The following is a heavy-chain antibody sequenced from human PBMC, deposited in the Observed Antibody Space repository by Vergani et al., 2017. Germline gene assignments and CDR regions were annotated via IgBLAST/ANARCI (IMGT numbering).Heavy chain of an antibody. CDR3: ARAGPAIPFSPGYGDYENEANDAFDF. Sequence: EVQLVESGGGLVQPGGSLRLSCAASGFTFSSYWMTWVRQAPGKGLEWVARINRDGSGKSYADSVKGRFTISRDNAKNTLSLQMNRLRAEDTAVYYSARAGPAIPFSPGYGDYENEANDAFDFWGQGTMVTVSS. D-gene: IGHD4-17*01. J-gene: IGHJ3*01. V-gene: IGHV3-74*01. CDR1: GFTFSSYW. CDR2: INRDGSGK.